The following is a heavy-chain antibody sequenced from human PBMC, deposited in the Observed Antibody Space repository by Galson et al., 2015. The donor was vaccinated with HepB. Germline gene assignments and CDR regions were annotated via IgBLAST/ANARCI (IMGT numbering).Heavy chain of an antibody. Sequence: SLRLSRAASGFTFNSYWMHWVRQVPGKGLVWVSRVNTDGSSTNYADSVQGRFTISRDNAKNTLYLQMNGLRAEETAMYYCARAAAGTRNGLDIWGEGTVVTVSS. CDR1: GFTFNSYW. V-gene: IGHV3-74*01. J-gene: IGHJ3*02. CDR3: ARAAAGTRNGLDI. D-gene: IGHD6-13*01. CDR2: VNTDGSST.